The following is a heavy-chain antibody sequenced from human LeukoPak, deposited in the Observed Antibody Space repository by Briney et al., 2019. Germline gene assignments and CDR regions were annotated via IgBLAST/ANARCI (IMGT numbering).Heavy chain of an antibody. CDR3: ARGLVVAATPPYSYYGMDV. Sequence: GGSLRLSCAASGFTFSDAWMNWVRQAPGKGLEWLSYISSSGSSIYSADSVKGRFTISRDNAKNSLYLQMNSLRAEDTAVYYCARGLVVAATPPYSYYGMDVWGKGTTVTVSS. V-gene: IGHV3-11*04. CDR2: ISSSGSSI. J-gene: IGHJ6*04. CDR1: GFTFSDAW. D-gene: IGHD2-15*01.